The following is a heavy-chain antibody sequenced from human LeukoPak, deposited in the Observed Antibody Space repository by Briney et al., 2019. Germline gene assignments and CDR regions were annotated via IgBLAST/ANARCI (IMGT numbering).Heavy chain of an antibody. CDR1: GFTFSSYG. CDR3: AKETTMVLDY. V-gene: IGHV3-30*18. CDR2: ISYDGSNK. Sequence: GGSLRLSCAASGFTFSSYGMHWVRQAPGKGLEWVAVISYDGSNKYYADSVKGRFTISRDNSKNTLYLQMNSLRAVDTAVYYCAKETTMVLDYWGQGTLVTVSS. J-gene: IGHJ4*02. D-gene: IGHD3-10*01.